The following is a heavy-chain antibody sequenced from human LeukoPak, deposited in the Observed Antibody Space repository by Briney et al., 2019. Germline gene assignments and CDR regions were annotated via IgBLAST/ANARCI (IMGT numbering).Heavy chain of an antibody. Sequence: SETLSLTCTVSGGSISSSSYYWGWIRQPPGKGLEWIGSIYYSASTYYNPSLKSRVTISVDTSKNQFSLKLTSVTAADTAVYYCARALRQQLVTGWFDPWGRGTLDTVSS. J-gene: IGHJ5*02. D-gene: IGHD6-13*01. CDR2: IYYSAST. CDR1: GGSISSSSYY. V-gene: IGHV4-39*07. CDR3: ARALRQQLVTGWFDP.